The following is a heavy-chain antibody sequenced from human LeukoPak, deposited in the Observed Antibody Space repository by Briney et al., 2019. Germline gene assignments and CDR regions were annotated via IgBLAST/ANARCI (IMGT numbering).Heavy chain of an antibody. V-gene: IGHV4-59*08. CDR1: GGSISSYY. CDR2: IYYSGST. D-gene: IGHD5-24*01. CDR3: ASGVGKRWLQFNAFDI. J-gene: IGHJ3*02. Sequence: PSETLSLTCTVSGGSISSYYWSWIRQPPGKGLEWIGYIYYSGSTNYNPSLKSRVTISVDTSKSQFSLKLSSVTAADTAVYYCASGVGKRWLQFNAFDIWGQGTMVTVSS.